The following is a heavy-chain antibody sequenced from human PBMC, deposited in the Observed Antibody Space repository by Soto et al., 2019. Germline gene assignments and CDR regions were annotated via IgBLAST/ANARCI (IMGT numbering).Heavy chain of an antibody. CDR2: ISGSGGST. D-gene: IGHD2-2*01. J-gene: IGHJ4*02. V-gene: IGHV3-23*01. CDR3: AKDRSVIVVVPADSRPLDY. CDR1: GFTFSTFA. Sequence: EVQLLESGGGLVQPGGSLRLSCATSGFTFSTFAMNWVRQAPGKGLEWVSAISGSGGSTYYADSVKGRFTISRDNSKNTLFLQMNSLRAEDTAVYYCAKDRSVIVVVPADSRPLDYWGPGTLVTVSS.